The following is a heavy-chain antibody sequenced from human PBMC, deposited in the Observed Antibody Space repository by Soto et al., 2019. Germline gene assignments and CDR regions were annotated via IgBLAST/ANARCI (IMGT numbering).Heavy chain of an antibody. CDR1: GYTFTRYG. V-gene: IGHV1-18*01. Sequence: QVQLVQSGAEVKKPGASVKVSCKASGYTFTRYGFSWVRQAPGQRLEWMGWISGYNENPNNAQKFQGRVTMTTDTSTSTAYMELRSLRSDDTALYCCARDIHGDYPDYWGQGTLVTVSS. D-gene: IGHD4-17*01. J-gene: IGHJ4*02. CDR3: ARDIHGDYPDY. CDR2: ISGYNENP.